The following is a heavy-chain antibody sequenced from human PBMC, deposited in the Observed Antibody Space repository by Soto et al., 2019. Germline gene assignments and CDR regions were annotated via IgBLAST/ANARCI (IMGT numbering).Heavy chain of an antibody. Sequence: EVQLLESGGGLVQPGGSLRLSCAASGFRFSSKAMSWVRQAPGKGLEWVSIISGSGSSTYYPDSLKGRFTISRDNSKNMVYLEMNYLRAEDTAVYYCAKENGFQFVNFGASGFDYWGQGSLVSVSS. CDR1: GFRFSSKA. D-gene: IGHD6-6*01. V-gene: IGHV3-23*01. J-gene: IGHJ4*02. CDR3: AKENGFQFVNFGASGFDY. CDR2: ISGSGSST.